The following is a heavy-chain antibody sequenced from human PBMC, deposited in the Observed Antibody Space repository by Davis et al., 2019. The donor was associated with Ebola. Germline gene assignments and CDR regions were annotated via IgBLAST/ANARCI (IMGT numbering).Heavy chain of an antibody. CDR1: GFTFSDYY. D-gene: IGHD1-26*01. J-gene: IGHJ4*02. CDR2: ISSSSSYT. V-gene: IGHV3-11*05. Sequence: GESLKISCAASGFTFSDYYMSWIRQAPGKGLEWVSYISSSSSYTNYADSVKGRFTISRDNAKNSLYLQMNSLRAEDTAVYYCTTGPTSGSYDLDYWGQGTLVTVSS. CDR3: TTGPTSGSYDLDY.